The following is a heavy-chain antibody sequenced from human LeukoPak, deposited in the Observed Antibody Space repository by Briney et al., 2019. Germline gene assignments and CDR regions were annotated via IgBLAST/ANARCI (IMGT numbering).Heavy chain of an antibody. D-gene: IGHD6-13*01. Sequence: SETLSLPCTVSGRPISSYYRSWIRQPPRKGLDGIGYIYYSGSTNYNPSLKSRVTISVETSKNEFSLKLSSVTAADTAVYYCARVAGYRIAYYFDYWGQGTLVTVSS. V-gene: IGHV4-59*01. CDR2: IYYSGST. CDR1: GRPISSYY. CDR3: ARVAGYRIAYYFDY. J-gene: IGHJ4*01.